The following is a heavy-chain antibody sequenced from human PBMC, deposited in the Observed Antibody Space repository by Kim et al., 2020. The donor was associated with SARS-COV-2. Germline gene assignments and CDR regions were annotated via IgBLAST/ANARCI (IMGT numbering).Heavy chain of an antibody. D-gene: IGHD4-17*01. J-gene: IGHJ4*02. Sequence: DARKGRFTIARDNSKNTLYLQMNSLRAEDRAVYYCAKEIRAYGEYGKVDYWGQGTLVTVSS. CDR3: AKEIRAYGEYGKVDY. V-gene: IGHV3-23*01.